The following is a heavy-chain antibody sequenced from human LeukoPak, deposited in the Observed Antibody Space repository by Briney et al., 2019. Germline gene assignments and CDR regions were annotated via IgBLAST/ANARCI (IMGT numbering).Heavy chain of an antibody. D-gene: IGHD6-19*01. CDR3: AREGSSGTLDY. Sequence: PSETLSLTCTVSGGSISSYYGSWIRQPPGKGLEWIGYMYNSGSANYNPSLKSRVTIAVDTSKNQFSLKLSSVTAADTAVYYCAREGSSGTLDYWGQGTLVTVSS. J-gene: IGHJ4*02. CDR1: GGSISSYY. V-gene: IGHV4-59*01. CDR2: MYNSGSA.